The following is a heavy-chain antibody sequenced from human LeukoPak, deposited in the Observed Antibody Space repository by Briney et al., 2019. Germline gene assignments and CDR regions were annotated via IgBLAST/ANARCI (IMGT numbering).Heavy chain of an antibody. CDR2: IYYSGST. D-gene: IGHD5-24*01. V-gene: IGHV4-59*08. J-gene: IGHJ4*02. CDR3: ARRDGYNSYYFDY. CDR1: GGSISSYY. Sequence: SETLSLTCTVSGGSISSYYWSWIRQPPGKGLEWIGYIYYSGSTKYNPSLKSRVTISVGTSKNQFSLKLSSVTAADTAVYYCARRDGYNSYYFDYWGQGTLVTVSS.